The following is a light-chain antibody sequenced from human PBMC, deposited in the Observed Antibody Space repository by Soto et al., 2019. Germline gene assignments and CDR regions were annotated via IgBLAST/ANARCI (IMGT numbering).Light chain of an antibody. J-gene: IGLJ3*02. Sequence: QSALTQPASVSGSPGQSIAISCTGTSSDVGGYNYVSWFQQHPGKAPNLLIYEVTNRPSGVSNRFSGSKSGNTASLTISVLQAEDEADYYCNSFTTSSTWVFGGGTKLTVL. V-gene: IGLV2-14*01. CDR1: SSDVGGYNY. CDR2: EVT. CDR3: NSFTTSSTWV.